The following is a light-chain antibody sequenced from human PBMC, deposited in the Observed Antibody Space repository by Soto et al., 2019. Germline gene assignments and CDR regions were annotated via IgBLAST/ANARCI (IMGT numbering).Light chain of an antibody. CDR2: NAS. CDR3: QQYNNYGSWT. J-gene: IGKJ1*01. CDR1: QSISGW. Sequence: DIQMTQSPSTLSASVGDRVTITCRASQSISGWLAWYQQNPGKAPKLLIYNASTFESGVPSRFSGSGSGTEFTLTISSLQPDDFATYYCQQYNNYGSWTFGQGTKVEIK. V-gene: IGKV1-5*03.